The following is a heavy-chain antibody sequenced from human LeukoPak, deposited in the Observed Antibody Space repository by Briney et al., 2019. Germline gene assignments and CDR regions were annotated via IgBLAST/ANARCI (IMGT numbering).Heavy chain of an antibody. Sequence: ASAKVSCKASGYTFTSYAMKWVRQAPGQGLEWMGWIHTKTGNPTYAQGFRGRIVFSLDPPVSTASLQISSLKAEEPAVYYCARDLCPWGQGDLVTVSS. CDR1: GYTFTSYA. CDR3: ARDLCP. J-gene: IGHJ5*02. CDR2: IHTKTGNP. V-gene: IGHV7-4-1*02. D-gene: IGHD2-21*01.